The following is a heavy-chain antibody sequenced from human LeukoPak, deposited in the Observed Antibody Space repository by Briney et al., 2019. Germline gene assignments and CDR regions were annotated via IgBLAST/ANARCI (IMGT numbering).Heavy chain of an antibody. Sequence: GGSLRLSCAASGFTFSSYWMTWVRQAPGKGLEWVANIKQDGSEMYNVDSVKGRFTISRDNAKNSLYLQMNSLRAEDTAVYYCARHVAGLFDYWGQGTLVTVSS. CDR3: ARHVAGLFDY. D-gene: IGHD2-15*01. CDR1: GFTFSSYW. J-gene: IGHJ4*02. V-gene: IGHV3-7*05. CDR2: IKQDGSEM.